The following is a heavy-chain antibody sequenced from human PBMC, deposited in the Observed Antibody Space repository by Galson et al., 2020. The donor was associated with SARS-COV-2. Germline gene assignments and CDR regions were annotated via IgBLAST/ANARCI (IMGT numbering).Heavy chain of an antibody. J-gene: IGHJ6*02. Sequence: ASVKVSCKASGYTFTAYYLHWVRQAPGQGLEWMGWINPNSGGTNYAQKFQGRFTMTRDTSISTAYMEVSRLRSDDTAMYYCARDQKLRYFDWPNYAMDVGGQGTTVTVS. CDR3: ARDQKLRYFDWPNYAMDV. CDR1: GYTFTAYY. CDR2: INPNSGGT. V-gene: IGHV1-2*02. D-gene: IGHD3-9*01.